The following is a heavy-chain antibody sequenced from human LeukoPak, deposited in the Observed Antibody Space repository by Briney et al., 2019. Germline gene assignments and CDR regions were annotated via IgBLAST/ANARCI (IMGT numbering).Heavy chain of an antibody. V-gene: IGHV3-23*01. D-gene: IGHD1-26*01. CDR3: AKLVGSDKRSPYYFDY. Sequence: RGSLRLSCAASGFTFSSYAMSWVRQAPGKGLEWVSAISGSGGSTYYADSVKGRFTISRDNSKNTLYLQMNSLRAEDTAVYYCAKLVGSDKRSPYYFDYWGQGTLVTVSS. CDR2: ISGSGGST. J-gene: IGHJ4*02. CDR1: GFTFSSYA.